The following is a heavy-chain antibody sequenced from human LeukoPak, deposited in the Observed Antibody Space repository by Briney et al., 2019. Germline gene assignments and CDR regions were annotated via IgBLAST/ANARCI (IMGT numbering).Heavy chain of an antibody. CDR3: ARGVGRSITIFGVVAAKYYYYGMDV. J-gene: IGHJ6*02. CDR1: GGSFSGYY. V-gene: IGHV4-34*01. CDR2: INHSGST. D-gene: IGHD3-3*01. Sequence: SETLSLTCAVYGGSFSGYYWSWIRQPPGKGLEWIGEINHSGSTNYNPSLKSRVTISVDTSKNQFSLKLSSVTAADTAVYYCARGVGRSITIFGVVAAKYYYYGMDVWGQGTTVTVSS.